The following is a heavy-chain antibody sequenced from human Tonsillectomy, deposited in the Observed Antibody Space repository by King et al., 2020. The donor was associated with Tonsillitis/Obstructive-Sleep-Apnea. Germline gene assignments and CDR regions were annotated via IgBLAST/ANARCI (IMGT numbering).Heavy chain of an antibody. CDR2: IYPDDSYT. Sequence: QLVQSGAEVKKPGESLKISCKGSGYSFSEYWIVWVRQMPGKGLEWMGIIYPDDSYTRYSPSFQGQVTMSVDKSISTAYLQWSSLKASDTAIYYCARRRDVVVPAAIAGWFDPWGQGTLVTVSS. CDR3: ARRRDVVVPAAIAGWFDP. V-gene: IGHV5-51*01. J-gene: IGHJ5*02. CDR1: GYSFSEYW. D-gene: IGHD2-2*02.